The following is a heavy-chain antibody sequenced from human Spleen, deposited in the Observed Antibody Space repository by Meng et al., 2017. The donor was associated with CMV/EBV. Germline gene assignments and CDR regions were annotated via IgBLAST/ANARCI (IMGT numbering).Heavy chain of an antibody. CDR1: GFTFGDYA. CDR3: TRVGYDFWSGYYYGMDV. CDR2: IRSKAYGGTT. Sequence: GESLKISCTASGFTFGDYAMSWVRQAPGKGLEWVGFIRSKAYGGTTEYAASVKGRFTISRDDSKNIAYLQMNSLKTEDTAVYYCTRVGYDFWSGYYYGMDVWGQGTTVTVSS. D-gene: IGHD3-3*01. J-gene: IGHJ6*02. V-gene: IGHV3-49*04.